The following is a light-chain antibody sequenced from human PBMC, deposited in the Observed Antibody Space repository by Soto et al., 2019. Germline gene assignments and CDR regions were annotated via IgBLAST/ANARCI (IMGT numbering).Light chain of an antibody. V-gene: IGLV2-14*01. CDR1: SSDVGGYNY. CDR2: DVN. J-gene: IGLJ2*01. Sequence: QSVLTQPASVSGSPGQSITISCTGTSSDVGGYNYVSWYQQHPGKAPKLMIYDVNNRPSGVSNRFSGSKSGNTASLTISGLQAEDGGDYYCSSYTGRSTYVVFGRGTKVTVL. CDR3: SSYTGRSTYVV.